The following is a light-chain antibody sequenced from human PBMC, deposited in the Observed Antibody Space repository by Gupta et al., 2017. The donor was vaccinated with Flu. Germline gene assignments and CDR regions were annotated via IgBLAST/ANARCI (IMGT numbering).Light chain of an antibody. J-gene: IGKJ5*01. V-gene: IGKV1-39*01. CDR3: QQSDSTPIT. CDR2: AAS. CDR1: QSISSY. Sequence: DIQMTQSPSSLSASVGDRVTITCRASQSISSYLNWYQQKPGKAPKLLIYAASSLQSGVPSRFSGSGSGTDFTLTTSSLQPEDFATYYCQQSDSTPITFGQGTRLEIK.